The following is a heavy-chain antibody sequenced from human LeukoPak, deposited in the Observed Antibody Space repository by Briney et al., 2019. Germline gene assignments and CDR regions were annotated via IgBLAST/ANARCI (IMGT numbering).Heavy chain of an antibody. J-gene: IGHJ6*02. V-gene: IGHV3-7*01. D-gene: IGHD2-2*01. CDR2: IKQDGSEK. Sequence: PGGSLRLSCAASGFTFSSYWMSWVRQAPGKGREWVANIKQDGSEKYYVDCVKGRFTTARDNDKNSLYLQMNSLRAEDTAVYYCARVDIVVVPAAMGHYYYGMDVWGQGTTVTVSS. CDR1: GFTFSSYW. CDR3: ARVDIVVVPAAMGHYYYGMDV.